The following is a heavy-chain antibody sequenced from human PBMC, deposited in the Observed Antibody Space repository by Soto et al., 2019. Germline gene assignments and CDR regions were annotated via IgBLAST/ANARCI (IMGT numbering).Heavy chain of an antibody. D-gene: IGHD2-15*01. Sequence: ASVKVSCKASGYSFTSYGFSWVRQAPGHGLEWMGWISAYTGGTNYAQRVQGRVTMATDTSTNTAYLELRSLTSDDTAVYYCARALKDPIMAHHAFDIWGQGTMVTVSS. CDR1: GYSFTSYG. J-gene: IGHJ3*02. CDR3: ARALKDPIMAHHAFDI. V-gene: IGHV1-18*04. CDR2: ISAYTGGT.